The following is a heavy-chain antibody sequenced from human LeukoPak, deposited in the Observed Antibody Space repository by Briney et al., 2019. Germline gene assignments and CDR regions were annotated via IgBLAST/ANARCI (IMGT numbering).Heavy chain of an antibody. J-gene: IGHJ4*02. CDR2: ISGSGGST. V-gene: IGHV3-23*01. CDR1: GFTFSSYA. Sequence: PGGSLRLSCAASGFTFSSYAMSWVRQAPGKGLEWVSAISGSGGSTYYADSVKGRFNISRDNSKNTLYLQMNSLRAEDTAVYYCAGPAADCTNGVCYVNWGQGTLVTVSS. CDR3: AGPAADCTNGVCYVN. D-gene: IGHD2-8*01.